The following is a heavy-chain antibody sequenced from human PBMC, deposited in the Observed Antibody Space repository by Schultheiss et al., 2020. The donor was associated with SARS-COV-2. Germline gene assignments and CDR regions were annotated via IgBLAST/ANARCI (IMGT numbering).Heavy chain of an antibody. D-gene: IGHD3-9*01. CDR2: INPNSGGT. CDR3: ARGDILTGYYKIVAFDI. V-gene: IGHV1-2*04. Sequence: SVKVSCKASGYTFTSYYMHWVRQAPGQGLEWMGWINPNSGGTNYAQKFQGWVTMTRDTSISTAYMELSRLRSDDTAVYYCARGDILTGYYKIVAFDIWGQGTMVTVSS. CDR1: GYTFTSYY. J-gene: IGHJ3*02.